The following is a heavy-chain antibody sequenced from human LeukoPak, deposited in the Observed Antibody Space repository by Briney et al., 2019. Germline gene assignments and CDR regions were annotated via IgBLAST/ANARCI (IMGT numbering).Heavy chain of an antibody. CDR1: GFTFSSYG. V-gene: IGHV3-33*01. J-gene: IGHJ4*02. CDR2: IWYDGGNK. Sequence: PGGSLRLSCAASGFTFSSYGMHWVRQAPGKGLEWVAVIWYDGGNKYYADSVKGRFTISRDNSKNTLYLQMNSLRAEDTAVYYCARGLLWFGESQYYFDYWGQGTLVTVSS. CDR3: ARGLLWFGESQYYFDY. D-gene: IGHD3-10*01.